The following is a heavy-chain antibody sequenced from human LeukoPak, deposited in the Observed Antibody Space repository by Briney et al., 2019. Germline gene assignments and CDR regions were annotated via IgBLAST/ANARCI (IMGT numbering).Heavy chain of an antibody. V-gene: IGHV3-21*01. J-gene: IGHJ5*02. CDR2: ISSSSSYI. D-gene: IGHD1-26*01. Sequence: PGGSLRLSCAASGFTFSSYSMNWVRQAPGKGLEWVSSISSSSSYIYYADSVKGRFTISRDNAKNSLYLQMNSLRAEDTAVYYCARDNAVGATTNWFDPWGQGTLVTVSS. CDR1: GFTFSSYS. CDR3: ARDNAVGATTNWFDP.